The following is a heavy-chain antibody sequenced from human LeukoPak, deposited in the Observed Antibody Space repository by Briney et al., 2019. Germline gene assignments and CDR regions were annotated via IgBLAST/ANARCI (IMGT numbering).Heavy chain of an antibody. D-gene: IGHD5-18*01. Sequence: GGPLRLSCAASGFTFSSYAMHWVRQAPGKGLEWVAVISYDGSNKYYADSVKGRFTISRDNSKNTLYLQMNSLRAEDTAVYYCARDDTAMVPFDYWGQGTLVTVSS. J-gene: IGHJ4*02. V-gene: IGHV3-30-3*01. CDR3: ARDDTAMVPFDY. CDR1: GFTFSSYA. CDR2: ISYDGSNK.